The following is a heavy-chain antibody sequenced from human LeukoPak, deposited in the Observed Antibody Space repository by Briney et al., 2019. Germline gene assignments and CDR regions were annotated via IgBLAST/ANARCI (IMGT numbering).Heavy chain of an antibody. D-gene: IGHD4-11*01. Sequence: EASVKVSCKASGYTFTGYYIHWVRQAPGQGLEWMGWINPNSGGTNYAQKFQGRVTMTRDTSISTAYMELSRLRSDDTAVYYCARMTTVNFDYWGQGTLVTVSS. J-gene: IGHJ4*02. CDR2: INPNSGGT. V-gene: IGHV1-2*02. CDR3: ARMTTVNFDY. CDR1: GYTFTGYY.